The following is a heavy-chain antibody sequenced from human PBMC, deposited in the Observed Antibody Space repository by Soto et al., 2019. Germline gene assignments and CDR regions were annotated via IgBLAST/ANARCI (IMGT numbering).Heavy chain of an antibody. CDR1: GFTFSNYA. Sequence: QVQLVESGGGVVQPGRSLRLSCAASGFTFSNYAMHWVRQAPGKGLEGLAIISYDGDKEYYADSVRGRFTISRDNTNXXXXXXTNXXRHEXXXXXXXAXDGGXVYXXXXGXSAKHFDYWGQGTLVTVSS. CDR3: AXDGGXVYXXXXGXSAKHFDY. J-gene: IGHJ4*02. CDR2: ISYDGDKE. D-gene: IGHD3-16*01. V-gene: IGHV3-30*03.